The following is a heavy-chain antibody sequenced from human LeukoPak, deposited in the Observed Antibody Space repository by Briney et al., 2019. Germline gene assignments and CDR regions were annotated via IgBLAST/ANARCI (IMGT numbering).Heavy chain of an antibody. V-gene: IGHV4-59*08. Sequence: SETLSLTCTVSGGSISSYYWSWIRQPPGKGLEWIGYIYYSGSTKYNPSLKSRVTISVDTSKNQFSLKLSSVTAADTAVYYCVGTRAPYRYSSGGNWFDPWGQGTLVTVSS. D-gene: IGHD6-19*01. CDR1: GGSISSYY. CDR3: VGTRAPYRYSSGGNWFDP. CDR2: IYYSGST. J-gene: IGHJ5*02.